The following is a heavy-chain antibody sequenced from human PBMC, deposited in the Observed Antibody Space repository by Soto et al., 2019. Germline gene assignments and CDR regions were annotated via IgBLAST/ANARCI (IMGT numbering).Heavy chain of an antibody. CDR2: IYYSGST. J-gene: IGHJ4*02. CDR1: GGSISSSSYY. CDR3: ARHVVLRGILTLGLDY. D-gene: IGHD6-13*01. V-gene: IGHV4-39*01. Sequence: QLQLQESGPGLVKPSETLSLTCTVSGGSISSSSYYWGWIRQPPGKGLEWIGSIYYSGSTYYNPSLKRRVTISVDTSKNQFPLKLSSVTAADTAVYYCARHVVLRGILTLGLDYWGQGTLVTVSS.